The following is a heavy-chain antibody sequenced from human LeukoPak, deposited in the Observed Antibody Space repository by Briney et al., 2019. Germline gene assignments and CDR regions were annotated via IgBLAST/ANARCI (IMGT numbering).Heavy chain of an antibody. V-gene: IGHV1-2*02. CDR1: GYTFTGYY. D-gene: IGHD3-22*01. CDR3: AREDSSGYYYADNAFDI. J-gene: IGHJ3*02. CDR2: INPNSGGT. Sequence: ASVKVSFKASGYTFTGYYMHWVRQAPGQGLEWMGWINPNSGGTNYAQKFQGRVTMTRDTSISTAYMELSRLRSDDTAVYYCAREDSSGYYYADNAFDIWGQGTMVTVSS.